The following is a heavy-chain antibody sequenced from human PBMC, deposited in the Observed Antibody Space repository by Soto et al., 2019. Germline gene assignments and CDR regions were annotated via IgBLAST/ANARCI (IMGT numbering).Heavy chain of an antibody. CDR1: GGSVSSGSYY. Sequence: QVQLQESGPGLVKPSETLSLTCTVSGGSVSSGSYYWSWIRQPPGKGLEWIGYIYYSGSTNYNPSPKSRVTISVDTSKNQFSLKLSSVTAADTAVYYCARSEQQLVFDYWGQGTLVTVSS. V-gene: IGHV4-61*01. CDR2: IYYSGST. D-gene: IGHD6-13*01. CDR3: ARSEQQLVFDY. J-gene: IGHJ4*02.